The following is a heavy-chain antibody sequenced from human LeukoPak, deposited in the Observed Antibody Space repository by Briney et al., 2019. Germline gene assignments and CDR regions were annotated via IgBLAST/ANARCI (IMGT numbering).Heavy chain of an antibody. D-gene: IGHD2-2*01. CDR1: GFTFSSYA. CDR2: ISGSGGST. V-gene: IGHV3-23*01. Sequence: GGSLRLSCAASGFTFSSYAMSWDRQAPGKGLEWVSAISGSGGSTYYADSVKGRFTISRDNSKNTLYLQMNSLRAEDTAVYYCAKWVVPAEGYFDYWGQGTLVTVSS. CDR3: AKWVVPAEGYFDY. J-gene: IGHJ4*02.